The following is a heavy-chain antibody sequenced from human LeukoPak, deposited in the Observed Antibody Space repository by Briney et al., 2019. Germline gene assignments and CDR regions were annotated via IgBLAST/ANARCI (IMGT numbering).Heavy chain of an antibody. V-gene: IGHV5-51*01. CDR3: ARHETKSDTSGYHPDY. Sequence: GESLKISCKGSGYSFTNYWIGWVRPMPGKGLEWMGIIYPGDSDTRYSPSFQGQVTISADKSISTAFLQWSSLKASDTAMYYCARHETKSDTSGYHPDYWGQGTLVTVSS. D-gene: IGHD3-22*01. CDR1: GYSFTNYW. J-gene: IGHJ4*02. CDR2: IYPGDSDT.